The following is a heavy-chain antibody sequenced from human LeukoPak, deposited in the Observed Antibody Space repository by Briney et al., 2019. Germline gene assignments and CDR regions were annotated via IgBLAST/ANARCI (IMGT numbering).Heavy chain of an antibody. J-gene: IGHJ4*02. V-gene: IGHV4-59*08. CDR1: GGSISSYY. CDR2: IYYSGST. Sequence: SETLSLTCTVSGGSISSYYWSWIRQPPGKGLEWIGYIYYSGSTNYNPSLKSRVTISVDTSKNQFSLKLSSVTAADTAVYYCARLSVTVAGKYDYWGQGTLVTVSS. D-gene: IGHD2/OR15-2a*01. CDR3: ARLSVTVAGKYDY.